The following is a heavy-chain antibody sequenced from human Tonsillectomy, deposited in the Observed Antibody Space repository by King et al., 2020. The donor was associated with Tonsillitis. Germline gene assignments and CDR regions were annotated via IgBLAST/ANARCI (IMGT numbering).Heavy chain of an antibody. CDR1: GGSISSSVYY. Sequence: QLQESGPGLVKPSQTLSLTCTVSGGSISSSVYYWSWIRQHPGNGLEWIGYIYYSGSTYYNPSLKSRVTISVDTSKNQFSLKLSSLTAADTAVYYCARAIYGSGSYTYYFDYWGQGTLVTVSS. CDR3: ARAIYGSGSYTYYFDY. V-gene: IGHV4-31*03. D-gene: IGHD3-10*01. CDR2: IYYSGST. J-gene: IGHJ4*02.